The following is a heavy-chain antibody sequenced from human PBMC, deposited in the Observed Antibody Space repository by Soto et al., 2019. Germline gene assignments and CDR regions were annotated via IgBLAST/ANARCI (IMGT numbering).Heavy chain of an antibody. CDR1: GFSLTTRGVG. CDR2: IYWDDDK. V-gene: IGHV2-5*02. Sequence: QITLKESGPTLVKPTQTLTLTCTFSGFSLTTRGVGVGWIRQPPGKSLECLALIYWDDDKRYSPSLQSRLSATKNTSKNQVVLTMTNVDPVDTATYYCVLIPNYYQYDWFDPWGQGTLVSVSS. J-gene: IGHJ5*02. D-gene: IGHD3-16*01. CDR3: VLIPNYYQYDWFDP.